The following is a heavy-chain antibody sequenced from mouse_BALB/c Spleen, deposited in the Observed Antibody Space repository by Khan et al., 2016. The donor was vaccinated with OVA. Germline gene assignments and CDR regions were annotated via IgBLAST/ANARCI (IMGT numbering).Heavy chain of an antibody. J-gene: IGHJ2*01. Sequence: EVKLLESGPGLVKPSQSLSLTCTVTGYSITSGYAWNWIRQFPGNKLEWMGYISYSGGTSYNQSLKSRISITRDTSKNQFFLQLNSVTTEDTATYYCARGNYYGYYFDYWGQGTPLTVSS. D-gene: IGHD1-1*01. V-gene: IGHV3-2*02. CDR1: GYSITSGYA. CDR2: ISYSGGT. CDR3: ARGNYYGYYFDY.